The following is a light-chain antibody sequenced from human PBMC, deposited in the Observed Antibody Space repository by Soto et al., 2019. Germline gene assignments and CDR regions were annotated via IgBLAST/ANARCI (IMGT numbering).Light chain of an antibody. CDR2: WAS. CDR3: HQYYSTPFT. V-gene: IGKV4-1*01. J-gene: IGKJ3*01. CDR1: QTVLYSSNNKNY. Sequence: DIVMTQSPDSLAVSLGERATINCKSSQTVLYSSNNKNYLAWYQQKPGQPPKLLIYWASTRKSGVPDRFSGSVSGTDFTLTISSLQAEDVAVYYCHQYYSTPFTFGPGTKVDIK.